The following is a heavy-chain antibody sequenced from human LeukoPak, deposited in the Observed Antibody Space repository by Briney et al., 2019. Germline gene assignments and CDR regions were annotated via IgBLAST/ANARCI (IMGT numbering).Heavy chain of an antibody. CDR2: IYTSGST. V-gene: IGHV4-61*02. J-gene: IGHJ5*02. CDR3: ARAYSSSSDWFDP. D-gene: IGHD6-6*01. Sequence: SETLSLTCTVSGGSISSGSYYWSWIRQPAGKGLEWIGRIYTSGSTNYNPSLKSRVTISVDTSKNRFSLKLSSVTAADTAVYYCARAYSSSSDWFDPWGQGTLVTVSS. CDR1: GGSISSGSYY.